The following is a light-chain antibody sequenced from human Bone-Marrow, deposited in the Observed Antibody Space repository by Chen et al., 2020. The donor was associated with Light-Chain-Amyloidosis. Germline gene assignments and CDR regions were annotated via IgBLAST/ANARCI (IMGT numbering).Light chain of an antibody. V-gene: IGLV2-14*01. J-gene: IGLJ1*01. CDR2: EVT. CDR1: SSDVGGDNH. Sequence: QSALTQPASVSGSPGQSITTSCTGTSSDVGGDNHVSWYQQHPGKAPKLMIYEVTNRPSWVPDRFSGSKSDNTASLTISGLQTEDEADYFCSSYTITNTLVFGSGTRVTVL. CDR3: SSYTITNTLV.